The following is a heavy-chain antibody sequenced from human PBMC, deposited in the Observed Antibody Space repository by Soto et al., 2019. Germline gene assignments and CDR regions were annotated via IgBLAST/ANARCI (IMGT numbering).Heavy chain of an antibody. CDR2: VSFDGSNK. Sequence: QVQLVESGGGVVQPGRSLRLSCAASGFTFSTHAMHWVRQAPGKGLECVAIVSFDGSNKYYADSVKGRFTISRDNSKNTLYLQMRGLTPEDTAFYYCARDQTVITTAGGGRIDRWGQGTLVTVSS. CDR3: ARDQTVITTAGGGRIDR. J-gene: IGHJ5*02. CDR1: GFTFSTHA. D-gene: IGHD6-13*01. V-gene: IGHV3-30-3*01.